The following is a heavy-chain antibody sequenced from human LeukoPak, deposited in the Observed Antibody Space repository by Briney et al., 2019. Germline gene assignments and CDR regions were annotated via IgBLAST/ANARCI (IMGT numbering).Heavy chain of an antibody. V-gene: IGHV4-61*01. Sequence: SETLSLTCTVSGGSVSSGSYCWSWIRQPPGKGLEWIGYIYYSGSTKYNPSLKSRVTISVDTSKNQFSLKLSSVTAADTAVYYCARGFYSSSFDYWGQGTLVTVSS. CDR3: ARGFYSSSFDY. CDR2: IYYSGST. D-gene: IGHD6-6*01. J-gene: IGHJ4*02. CDR1: GGSVSSGSYC.